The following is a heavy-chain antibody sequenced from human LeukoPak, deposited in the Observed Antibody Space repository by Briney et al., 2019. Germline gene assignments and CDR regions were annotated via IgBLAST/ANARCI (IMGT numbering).Heavy chain of an antibody. CDR2: ISYDGSTT. J-gene: IGHJ4*02. D-gene: IGHD3-10*01. CDR3: ARGHGSGSFLIDY. Sequence: GGSLRLSCSASGFTFSSYAMHWVRQAQGKGLEWVAIISYDGSTTHYSNSVKGRSTISRDNSRNTVYLQMNTLRPEDTAVYYCARGHGSGSFLIDYWGQGTLVTVSS. V-gene: IGHV3-30-3*01. CDR1: GFTFSSYA.